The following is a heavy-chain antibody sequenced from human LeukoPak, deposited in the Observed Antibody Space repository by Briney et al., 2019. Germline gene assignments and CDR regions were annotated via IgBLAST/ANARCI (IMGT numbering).Heavy chain of an antibody. J-gene: IGHJ4*02. Sequence: GRSLRLSCAASGFTFSSYGMHWVRQAPGKGLEWVAVISYDGSNKYYADSVKGRFTISRDNSKNTLYLQMNSLRAEDTAVYYCARVAGIYYYDSSGYFDYWGQGTLVTVSS. D-gene: IGHD3-22*01. V-gene: IGHV3-30*03. CDR2: ISYDGSNK. CDR1: GFTFSSYG. CDR3: ARVAGIYYYDSSGYFDY.